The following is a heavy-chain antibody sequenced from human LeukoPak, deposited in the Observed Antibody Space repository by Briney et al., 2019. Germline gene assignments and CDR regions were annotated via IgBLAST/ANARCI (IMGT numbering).Heavy chain of an antibody. CDR3: AKEYTPSSPLGELDS. CDR2: IRHDEANS. CDR1: GFNLNSYA. Sequence: PGGPLRLSCAVSGFNLNSYAMHWVRQAPGKGLEGVAVIRHDEANSFYADSVQGRFTISRDTSKKLLYLQMNSLRVEDTAVYYCAKEYTPSSPLGELDSWGQGTLVTVSS. D-gene: IGHD6-6*01. J-gene: IGHJ4*02. V-gene: IGHV3-30*02.